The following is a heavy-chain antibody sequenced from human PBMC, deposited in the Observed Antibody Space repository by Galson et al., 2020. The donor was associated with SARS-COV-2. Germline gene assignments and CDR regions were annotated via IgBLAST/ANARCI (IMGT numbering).Heavy chain of an antibody. J-gene: IGHJ6*02. CDR2: IYYSGST. V-gene: IGHV4-31*03. CDR3: ARDRMVVADDAGRWYDYGMDV. D-gene: IGHD2-15*01. CDR1: GCSISSGGYY. Sequence: SETLSLTCTVSGCSISSGGYYWSWIRQHPGKGLEWIGYIYYSGSTYYNPSLKSRVTISVDTSKNQFSLKLSSVTAADTAVYYCARDRMVVADDAGRWYDYGMDVWGQGTTVTVSS.